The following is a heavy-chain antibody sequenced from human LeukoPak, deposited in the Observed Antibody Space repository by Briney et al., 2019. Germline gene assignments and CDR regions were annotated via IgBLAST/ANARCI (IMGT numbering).Heavy chain of an antibody. D-gene: IGHD6-13*01. V-gene: IGHV4-61*02. Sequence: SETLSLTCTVSGGSISSGSYYWSWIRQPAGKGLEWIGRIYTSGSTNYNPSLKSRVTISVDTSKNQFSLKLSSVTAADTAVYYCARVDSSSYDYWGQGTLVTVSS. CDR1: GGSISSGSYY. CDR3: ARVDSSSYDY. CDR2: IYTSGST. J-gene: IGHJ4*02.